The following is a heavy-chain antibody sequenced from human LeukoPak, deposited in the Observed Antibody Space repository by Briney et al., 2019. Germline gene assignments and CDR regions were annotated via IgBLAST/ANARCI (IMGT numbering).Heavy chain of an antibody. CDR3: ARIRRGYRGYDY. J-gene: IGHJ4*02. CDR2: ISAYNGDT. V-gene: IGHV1-18*01. D-gene: IGHD5-12*01. Sequence: ASVKVSCKASRYTFTDYDISWVRQAPGQGLEWMGWISAYNGDTNYAQKLQGRVTMTTDTSTNTAYMDLRSLRSDDTGVYYCARIRRGYRGYDYWGQGTLVTVSP. CDR1: RYTFTDYD.